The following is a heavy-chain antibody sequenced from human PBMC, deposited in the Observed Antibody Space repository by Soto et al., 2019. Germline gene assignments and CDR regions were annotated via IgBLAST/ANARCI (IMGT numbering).Heavy chain of an antibody. D-gene: IGHD4-17*01. CDR1: ADTFTSYY. Sequence: ASVKVSCKAPADTFTSYYIHWVRQAPGQGLEWMGVTIPELGTSNYAQRLQGRVTITVDKATNTAYLNLTTLTSEDTAIYYCARTSMTRIDYWGQGTLVTVSS. CDR3: ARTSMTRIDY. CDR2: TIPELGTS. V-gene: IGHV1-69*10. J-gene: IGHJ4*02.